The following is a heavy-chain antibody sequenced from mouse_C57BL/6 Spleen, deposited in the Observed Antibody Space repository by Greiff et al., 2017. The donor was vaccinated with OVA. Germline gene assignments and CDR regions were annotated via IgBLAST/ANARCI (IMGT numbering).Heavy chain of an antibody. CDR1: GYTFTSYW. CDR3: ARGVVANNYAMDY. CDR2: IDPSDSYT. V-gene: IGHV1-69*01. D-gene: IGHD1-1*01. J-gene: IGHJ4*01. Sequence: QVQLKQPGAELVMPGASVKLSCKASGYTFTSYWMHWVKQRPGQGLEWIGEIDPSDSYTNYNQKFKGKSTLTVDKSSSTASMQRSSLTSEDSAVYYCARGVVANNYAMDYWGQGTSDTVSS.